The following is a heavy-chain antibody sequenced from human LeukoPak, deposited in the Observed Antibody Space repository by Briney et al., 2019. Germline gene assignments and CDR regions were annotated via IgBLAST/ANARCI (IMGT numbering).Heavy chain of an antibody. CDR2: ISWNGAGT. CDR3: AKGPSSRTGHFYYYYIHV. J-gene: IGHJ6*03. Sequence: GGSLRLSCAASGFTFDDYTMHWVRQAPGKGLEWVSLISWNGAGTYYADSVKGRFTISRDNSKNSLYLQMNSLRADDTGLYYCAKGPSSRTGHFYYYYIHVWGRGTTVTVSS. V-gene: IGHV3-43*01. D-gene: IGHD3/OR15-3a*01. CDR1: GFTFDDYT.